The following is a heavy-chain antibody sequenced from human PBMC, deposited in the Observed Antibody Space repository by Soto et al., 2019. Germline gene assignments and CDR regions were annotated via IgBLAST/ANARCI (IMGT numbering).Heavy chain of an antibody. CDR2: IIPIFGTA. CDR1: GGTFSSYA. Sequence: ASVKVSCKASGGTFSSYAISWVRQAPGQGLEWMGGIIPIFGTANYAQKFQGRVTITADESTSTAYMELSSLRSEDTAVYYCAREAQLWPLLWFDPWGQGTLVTVSS. D-gene: IGHD5-18*01. CDR3: AREAQLWPLLWFDP. J-gene: IGHJ5*02. V-gene: IGHV1-69*13.